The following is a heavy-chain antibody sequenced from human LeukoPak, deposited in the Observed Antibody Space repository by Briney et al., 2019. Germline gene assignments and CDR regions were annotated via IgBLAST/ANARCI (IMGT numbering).Heavy chain of an antibody. D-gene: IGHD2-2*01. CDR2: IIPIFGTA. J-gene: IGHJ6*04. Sequence: GASVKVSCKASGGTFSSYAISWVRQAPGQGLEWMGGIIPIFGTANYAQKFQGRVTITADESTSTAYMELSSLRSEDTAVYYCAVPAAMRSSYYYYYGMDVWGKGTMVTVSS. CDR1: GGTFSSYA. CDR3: AVPAAMRSSYYYYYGMDV. V-gene: IGHV1-69*13.